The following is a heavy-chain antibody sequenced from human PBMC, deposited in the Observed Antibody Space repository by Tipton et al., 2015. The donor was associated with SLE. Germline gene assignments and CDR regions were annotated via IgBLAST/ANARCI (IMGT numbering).Heavy chain of an antibody. J-gene: IGHJ6*03. D-gene: IGHD1-26*01. V-gene: IGHV4-59*01. CDR3: ASNSGTYYYYYYMDV. Sequence: TLSLTCTVSGGSITGSYWSWIRLPPGKGLEWIGYIYYSGTTNYNPSLKSRVTMSVDTSKNQFSLKLSSVTAADTALYYCASNSGTYYYYYYMDVWGKGTTVTVSS. CDR1: GGSITGSY. CDR2: IYYSGTT.